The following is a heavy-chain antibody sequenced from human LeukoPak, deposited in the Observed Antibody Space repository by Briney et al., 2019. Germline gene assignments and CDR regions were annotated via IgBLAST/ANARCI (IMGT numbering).Heavy chain of an antibody. V-gene: IGHV1-2*02. CDR2: INPNSGGT. Sequence: ASVKVSCTASGYTFTGYYMHWVRQAPGQGLEWMGWINPNSGGTNYAQKFQGRVTMTRDTSISTAYMELSRLRSDDTAVYYCARDRGYSGLNWFDPWGQGTLVIVSS. D-gene: IGHD5-12*01. J-gene: IGHJ5*02. CDR3: ARDRGYSGLNWFDP. CDR1: GYTFTGYY.